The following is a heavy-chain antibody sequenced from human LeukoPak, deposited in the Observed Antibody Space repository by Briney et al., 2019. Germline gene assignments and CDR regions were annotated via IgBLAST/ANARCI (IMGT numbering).Heavy chain of an antibody. CDR2: ISWDGNTT. V-gene: IGHV3-43D*03. D-gene: IGHD3-22*01. Sequence: GGSLRVSCAASGFTFHHYAMHWVRQAPGQGLEWVSLISWDGNTTHYVDPVKGRFPISRDNSNSFLYLQMNSQKAEDTAFYYCAKGTLVITGLIDYWGQGTLVTVSS. J-gene: IGHJ4*02. CDR3: AKGTLVITGLIDY. CDR1: GFTFHHYA.